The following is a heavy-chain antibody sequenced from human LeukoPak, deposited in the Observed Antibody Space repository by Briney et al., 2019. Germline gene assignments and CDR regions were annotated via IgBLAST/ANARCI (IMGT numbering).Heavy chain of an antibody. D-gene: IGHD6-19*01. CDR2: ISGSGGST. CDR3: AKGSGWYV. Sequence: GGSLRLSCAASGFTFSSSSMSWVRQAPGKGLEWVSVISGSGGSTDYADSVKGRFTISRDNSKNTQYLQMNSLRAEDTAVYYCAKGSGWYVWGQGTLVTVSS. V-gene: IGHV3-23*01. CDR1: GFTFSSSS. J-gene: IGHJ4*02.